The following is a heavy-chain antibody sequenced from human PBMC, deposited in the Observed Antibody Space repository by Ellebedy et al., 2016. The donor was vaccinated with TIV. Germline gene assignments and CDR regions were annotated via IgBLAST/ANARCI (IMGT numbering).Heavy chain of an antibody. CDR2: ISAYNGNT. V-gene: IGHV1-18*04. CDR3: ARDISSSWYESGDASDI. CDR1: GYTFTSYG. Sequence: ASVKVSCKASGYTFTSYGISWVRQAPGQGLEWMGWISAYNGNTNYAQKLQGRVTMTTDTSTSTAYMELRSLRSDDTAVYYCARDISSSWYESGDASDIWGQGTMVTVSS. D-gene: IGHD6-13*01. J-gene: IGHJ3*02.